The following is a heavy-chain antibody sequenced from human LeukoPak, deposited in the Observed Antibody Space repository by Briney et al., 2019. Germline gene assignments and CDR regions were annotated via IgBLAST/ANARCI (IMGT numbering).Heavy chain of an antibody. CDR3: ARHRPYSSGWRHFDY. CDR1: GYSFSSYW. J-gene: IGHJ4*02. D-gene: IGHD6-19*01. V-gene: IGHV5-51*01. Sequence: GESLKIPCKGSGYSFSSYWIGWVRQMPGKGLEWMGIIYPGDSDTRYSPSFQGQVTISADKSISTAYLQWSSLTASDTAMYYCARHRPYSSGWRHFDYWGQGTLVTVSS. CDR2: IYPGDSDT.